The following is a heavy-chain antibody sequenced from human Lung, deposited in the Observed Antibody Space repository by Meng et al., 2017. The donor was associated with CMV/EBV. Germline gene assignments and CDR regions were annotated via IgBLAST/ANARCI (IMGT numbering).Heavy chain of an antibody. CDR1: GDIVSSNSAA. J-gene: IGHJ4*02. V-gene: IGHV6-1*01. CDR2: TYYRSKWYH. D-gene: IGHD4-23*01. CDR3: ARGINGGCGD. Sequence: QEQLHQSGPGLVKPSQTLPLPCAISGDIVSSNSAAWHWIRQSPSRGLEWLGRTYYRSKWYHEYAVSVKSRITISPDTPKNQFSLQLNSMTPEDTAVYYCARGINGGCGDWGQGTLVTVSS.